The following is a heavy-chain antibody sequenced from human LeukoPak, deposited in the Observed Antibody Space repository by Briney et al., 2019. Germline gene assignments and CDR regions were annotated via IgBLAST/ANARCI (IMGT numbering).Heavy chain of an antibody. D-gene: IGHD3-22*01. CDR1: GFTVSSNY. Sequence: GGSLRLSCAASGFTVSSNYMSWVRQAPGKGLEWVSVIYSGGSTYYADSVKGRFTISRDNSKNTLYLQMNSLRAEDTAVYYCARISDSSGYYHLDYWGQGTLVTVSS. V-gene: IGHV3-53*01. CDR2: IYSGGST. J-gene: IGHJ4*02. CDR3: ARISDSSGYYHLDY.